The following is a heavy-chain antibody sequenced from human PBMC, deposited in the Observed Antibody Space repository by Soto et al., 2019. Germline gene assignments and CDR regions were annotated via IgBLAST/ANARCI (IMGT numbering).Heavy chain of an antibody. CDR2: ISYDGTNK. V-gene: IGHV3-30-3*01. CDR1: GFTFRSYA. CDR3: ARDGGAY. Sequence: QVQLVESGGGVVQPGTSLRLSCEASGFTFRSYAMHWVRQAPGKGLEWVAVISYDGTNKYYADSLKGRFTISRDNSKNSLYLQINSLSAEDTALYHCARDGGAYWGQGTLVNVSS. D-gene: IGHD3-16*01. J-gene: IGHJ4*02.